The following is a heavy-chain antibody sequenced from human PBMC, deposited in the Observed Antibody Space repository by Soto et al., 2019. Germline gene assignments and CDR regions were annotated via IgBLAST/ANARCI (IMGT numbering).Heavy chain of an antibody. D-gene: IGHD2-15*01. J-gene: IGHJ3*02. V-gene: IGHV3-9*01. CDR1: GFTFDDYA. CDR3: AKDRVLGGYCSGGSCYHDAFDI. CDR2: ISWNSGSI. Sequence: AGGSLRLSCAASGFTFDDYAMHWVRQAPGKGLEWVSGISWNSGSIGYADSVKGRFTISRDNAKNSLYLQMNSLRAEDTALYYCAKDRVLGGYCSGGSCYHDAFDIWGQGTMVTVSS.